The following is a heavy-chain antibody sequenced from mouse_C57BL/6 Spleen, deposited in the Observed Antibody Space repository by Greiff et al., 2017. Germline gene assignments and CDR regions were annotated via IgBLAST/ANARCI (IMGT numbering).Heavy chain of an antibody. CDR3: TRDTVVDYAMDY. CDR1: GFTFSSYA. J-gene: IGHJ4*01. Sequence: EVMLVESGEGLVKPGGSLKLSCAASGFTFSSYAMSWVRQTPEKRLEWVAYISSGGDYIYYADTVKGRFTISRDNARNTLYLQMSSLKSEDTAMYYCTRDTVVDYAMDYWGQGTSVTVSS. V-gene: IGHV5-9-1*02. D-gene: IGHD1-1*01. CDR2: ISSGGDYI.